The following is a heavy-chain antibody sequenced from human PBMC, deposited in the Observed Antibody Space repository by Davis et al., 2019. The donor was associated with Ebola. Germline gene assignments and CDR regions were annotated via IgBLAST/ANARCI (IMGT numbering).Heavy chain of an antibody. V-gene: IGHV4-30-4*01. Sequence: MPSETLSLTCTVSGGSIRSGDYYWSWIRQPPGKGLEWIGYIYYSGSTYYNPSLKSRVTISVDTSKNQFSLKLSSVTAADTAVYYCARSRDLYGMDVWGQGTTVTVSS. CDR2: IYYSGST. CDR1: GGSIRSGDYY. CDR3: ARSRDLYGMDV. J-gene: IGHJ6*02.